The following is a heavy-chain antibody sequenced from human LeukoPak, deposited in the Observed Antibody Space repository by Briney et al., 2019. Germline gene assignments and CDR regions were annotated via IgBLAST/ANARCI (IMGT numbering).Heavy chain of an antibody. J-gene: IGHJ1*01. V-gene: IGHV3-21*01. Sequence: GGSLRLSCAASGFTFSSYSMNWVRQAPGKGLEWVASISSSSSYIYYADSVKGRFTISRDNAKNSLYLQMNSLRAEDTAVYYCASGLYCSSTSCRVQHWGQGTLVTVSS. CDR1: GFTFSSYS. CDR3: ASGLYCSSTSCRVQH. CDR2: ISSSSSYI. D-gene: IGHD2-2*01.